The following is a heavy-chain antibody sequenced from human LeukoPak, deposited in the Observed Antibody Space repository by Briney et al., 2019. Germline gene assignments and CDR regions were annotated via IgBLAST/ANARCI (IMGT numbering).Heavy chain of an antibody. D-gene: IGHD2-2*01. CDR1: GGSISSSSHY. CDR3: ARHRFAYLEPAANYFDY. V-gene: IGHV4-39*01. Sequence: SETLSLTCTVSGGSISSSSHYWGWIRQPPGKGLEWIGSIYYSGSTYYNPSLKSRVTISVDTSKNQFSLKLSSVTAADTAVYYCARHRFAYLEPAANYFDYWGQGTLVTVSS. J-gene: IGHJ4*02. CDR2: IYYSGST.